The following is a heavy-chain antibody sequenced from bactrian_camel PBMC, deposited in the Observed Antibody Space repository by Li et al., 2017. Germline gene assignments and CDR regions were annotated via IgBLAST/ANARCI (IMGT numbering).Heavy chain of an antibody. V-gene: IGHV3S55*01. Sequence: HVQLVESGGGSVQAGGSLRLSCAITGLPSSYYTMAWFRQAPGREREGVAAVDSDGLTRYAESAKGRITISRDRSKNTVYLQMDSLKPEDTAMYYCAAGWVNRNVLSKYEYDYWGQGTQVTVS. CDR2: VDSDGLT. J-gene: IGHJ4*01. D-gene: IGHD5*01. CDR1: GLPSSYYT. CDR3: AAGWVNRNVLSKYEYDY.